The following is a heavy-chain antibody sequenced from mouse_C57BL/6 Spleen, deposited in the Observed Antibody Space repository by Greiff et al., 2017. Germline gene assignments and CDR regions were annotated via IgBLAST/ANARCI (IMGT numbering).Heavy chain of an antibody. CDR2: IDPSDSYT. CDR3: ARRSYGYVFDY. D-gene: IGHD2-2*01. Sequence: VQLQQSGAELVMPGASVKLSCKASGYTFTSYWMHWVKQRPGQGLEWIGEIDPSDSYTNYNQKFKGKSTLTVDKSSSTAYMQLSSLTSEDSAVYYCARRSYGYVFDYWGQGTTLTVSS. CDR1: GYTFTSYW. J-gene: IGHJ2*01. V-gene: IGHV1-69*01.